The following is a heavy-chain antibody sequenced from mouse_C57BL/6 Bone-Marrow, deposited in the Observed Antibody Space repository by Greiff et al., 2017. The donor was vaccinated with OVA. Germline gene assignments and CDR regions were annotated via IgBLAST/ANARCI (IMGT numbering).Heavy chain of an antibody. J-gene: IGHJ2*01. CDR3: ASFFY. Sequence: VQLQQPGAELVRPGSSVKLSCKASGYTFTSYWMHWVKQRPIQGLEWIGNIDPSASETHYTQKFKDKATLTVDKSSRTAYMQLSSLTSEDSAVYYCASFFYWGQGTTLTVSS. V-gene: IGHV1-52*01. CDR2: IDPSASET. CDR1: GYTFTSYW.